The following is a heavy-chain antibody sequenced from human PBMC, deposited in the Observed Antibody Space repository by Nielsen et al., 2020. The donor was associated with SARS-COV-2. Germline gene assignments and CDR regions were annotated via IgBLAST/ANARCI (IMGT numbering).Heavy chain of an antibody. V-gene: IGHV3-23*01. J-gene: IGHJ4*02. CDR2: ISGSGGST. CDR3: EGPYYDSSGYSPNFDY. CDR1: GFTFSSYA. D-gene: IGHD3-22*01. Sequence: GGSLRLSCAASGFTFSSYAMSWVRQAPGKGLEWVSAISGSGGSTYYADSVKGRFTISRDNSKNTLYLQMNSLRAEDTAVYYCEGPYYDSSGYSPNFDYWGQGTLVTVSS.